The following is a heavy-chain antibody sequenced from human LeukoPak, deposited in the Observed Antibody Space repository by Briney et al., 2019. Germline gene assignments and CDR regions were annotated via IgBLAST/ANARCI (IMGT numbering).Heavy chain of an antibody. Sequence: ASVKVSCKASGYSSTNYGISWVRQAPGQGLEWMGWIHIYRGNTNYAQKFQGRVTMTTDTSTGTVYMEVRGLRSDDTAMYYCARDVGITVADSFDPWGQGTLVTVSS. CDR1: GYSSTNYG. CDR2: IHIYRGNT. J-gene: IGHJ5*02. D-gene: IGHD6-13*01. V-gene: IGHV1-18*01. CDR3: ARDVGITVADSFDP.